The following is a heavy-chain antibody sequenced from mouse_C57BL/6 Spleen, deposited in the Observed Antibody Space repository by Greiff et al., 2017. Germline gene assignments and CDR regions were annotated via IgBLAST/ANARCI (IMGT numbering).Heavy chain of an antibody. CDR1: GFTFSSYA. V-gene: IGHV5-9-1*02. J-gene: IGHJ3*01. CDR3: TREAFSGGFAY. Sequence: DVMLVESGEGLVKPGGSLKLSCAASGFTFSSYAMSWVRQTPEKRLEWVAYISSGGDYIYYADTVKGRFTISRDNARNTLYLQMSSLKSEDTAMYYCTREAFSGGFAYWGQGTLVTVSA. CDR2: ISSGGDYI.